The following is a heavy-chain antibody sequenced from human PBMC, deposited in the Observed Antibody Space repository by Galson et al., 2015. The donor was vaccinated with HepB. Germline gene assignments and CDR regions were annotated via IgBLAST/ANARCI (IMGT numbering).Heavy chain of an antibody. D-gene: IGHD3-3*01. CDR3: AKDRAYYTANFDP. J-gene: IGHJ5*02. CDR2: IRYDGSNA. Sequence: SLRLSCAASGFTFSTYAMHWVRQAPGKGLEWVASIRYDGSNAYYVDSVKGRFIISRDNSKNTLYLQMSRLRHDDTAVYYCAKDRAYYTANFDPWGRGTLVTVSS. CDR1: GFTFSTYA. V-gene: IGHV3-30*02.